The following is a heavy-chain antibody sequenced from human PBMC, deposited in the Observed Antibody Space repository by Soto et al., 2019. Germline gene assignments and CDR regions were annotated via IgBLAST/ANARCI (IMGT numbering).Heavy chain of an antibody. CDR2: IYYSGST. Sequence: SETLSLTCTVSGGSISSYYWSWIRQPPGKGLEWIGYIYYSGSTNYNPSLKSRVTISVDTSKNQFSLKLSSVTAADTAVYYCARVKPIFGVVPYYFAYWGQGTLVTVSS. D-gene: IGHD3-3*01. V-gene: IGHV4-59*01. CDR3: ARVKPIFGVVPYYFAY. J-gene: IGHJ4*02. CDR1: GGSISSYY.